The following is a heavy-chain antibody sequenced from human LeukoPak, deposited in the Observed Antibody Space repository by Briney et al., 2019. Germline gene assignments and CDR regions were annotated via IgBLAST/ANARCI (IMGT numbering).Heavy chain of an antibody. Sequence: SQTLSLTCTVSGDSISSGNYYWTWIRQPAGKGLEWIGRIYTSGNTNYNPSLKSRVTISVDTSKNQFSLKLSSVTAADTAVYYCARETGYCGGDCPPGYWGQGTLVTVSS. D-gene: IGHD2-21*02. CDR1: GDSISSGNYY. CDR2: IYTSGNT. J-gene: IGHJ4*02. CDR3: ARETGYCGGDCPPGY. V-gene: IGHV4-61*02.